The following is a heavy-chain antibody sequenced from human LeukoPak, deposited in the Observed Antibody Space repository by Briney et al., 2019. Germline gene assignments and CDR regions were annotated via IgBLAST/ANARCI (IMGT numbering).Heavy chain of an antibody. CDR3: AKRGSGWYEDYYYYMDV. V-gene: IGHV3-23*01. Sequence: GGTLRLSCAASGFTFSSYGMSWVRQAPGKGLEWVSAISGSGGSTYYADSVKGRFTISRDNSKNTLYLQMNSLRAEDTAVYYCAKRGSGWYEDYYYYMDVWGKGTTVTISS. D-gene: IGHD6-19*01. CDR2: ISGSGGST. J-gene: IGHJ6*03. CDR1: GFTFSSYG.